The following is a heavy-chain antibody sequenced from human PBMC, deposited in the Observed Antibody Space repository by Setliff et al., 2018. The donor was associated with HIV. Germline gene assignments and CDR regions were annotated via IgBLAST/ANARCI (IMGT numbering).Heavy chain of an antibody. Sequence: GASVKVSCKPSGYAFATYDINWVRQAAGRGLEWMGWMNPYSGNTGYAQKFRGRITMTRDTSRGTAHMELRSLRSEDTAVYFCARGSTSSWSYHYMDVWGKGTTVTVSS. CDR2: MNPYSGNT. J-gene: IGHJ6*03. CDR1: GYAFATYD. D-gene: IGHD6-6*01. V-gene: IGHV1-8*02. CDR3: ARGSTSSWSYHYMDV.